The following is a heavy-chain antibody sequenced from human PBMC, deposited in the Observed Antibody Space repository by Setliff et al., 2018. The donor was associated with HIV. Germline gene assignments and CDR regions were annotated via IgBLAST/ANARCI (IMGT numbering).Heavy chain of an antibody. CDR1: GFTFSSHW. Sequence: GGSLRLSCAASGFTFSSHWMSWIRQAPGKGLEWVASIKQDGSEKYFVDSVKGRFTISRDNAKDSMFLQMNSLRGEDTAVYYCATNFLYDILTVYFPYQFDQWGQGTLVTVSS. V-gene: IGHV3-7*01. CDR3: ATNFLYDILTVYFPYQFDQ. D-gene: IGHD3-9*01. J-gene: IGHJ4*02. CDR2: IKQDGSEK.